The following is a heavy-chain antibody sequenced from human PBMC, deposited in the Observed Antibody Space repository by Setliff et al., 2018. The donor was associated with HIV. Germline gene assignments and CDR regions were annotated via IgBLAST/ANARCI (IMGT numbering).Heavy chain of an antibody. J-gene: IGHJ4*02. Sequence: SETLSLTCTVSGPSINIHYWSWIRQSPGKGFEWIGYIYSTGSTNYNPSLQSRVTIPMVASRNQFSLKVTSVTAADTAVYYCAKGAGCYGDYTFDHWGQ. CDR3: AKGAGCYGDYTFDH. D-gene: IGHD4-17*01. V-gene: IGHV4-59*11. CDR2: IYSTGST. CDR1: GPSINIHY.